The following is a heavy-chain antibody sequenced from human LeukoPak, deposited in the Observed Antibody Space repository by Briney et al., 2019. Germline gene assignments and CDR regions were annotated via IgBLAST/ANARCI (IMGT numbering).Heavy chain of an antibody. J-gene: IGHJ3*01. V-gene: IGHV4-59*08. Sequence: AETLSLPCSASGGSISRHYWSWIRQPPGKGLEWIAYISYSGCTRYNPSFQSRVTISLDTSKTHFSLKLTSVTAADTAVYYCARLLNSDNAGDPNTFDLWGPGAPVSLSS. CDR2: ISYSGCT. CDR3: ARLLNSDNAGDPNTFDL. CDR1: GGSISRHY. D-gene: IGHD4-17*01.